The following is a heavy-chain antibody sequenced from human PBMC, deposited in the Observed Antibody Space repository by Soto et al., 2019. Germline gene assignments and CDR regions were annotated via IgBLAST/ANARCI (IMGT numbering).Heavy chain of an antibody. D-gene: IGHD2-15*01. CDR3: ALRLGYCSGGACSH. J-gene: IGHJ4*02. CDR1: GLTFGNYA. CDR2: MSGSGDYT. Sequence: GGSLRLSCAASGLTFGNYAMSWVRQAPGKGLEWVSGMSGSGDYTNYADSVKGRFTISRDNSKYTLYLQMNSLRAEDTAVYYCALRLGYCSGGACSHWGQGTLVTVSS. V-gene: IGHV3-23*01.